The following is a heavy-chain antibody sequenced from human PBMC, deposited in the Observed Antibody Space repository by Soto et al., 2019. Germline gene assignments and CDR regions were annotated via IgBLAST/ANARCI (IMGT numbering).Heavy chain of an antibody. CDR3: ARDDYHDSSGYYYPFDY. CDR2: IWYDGSNK. Sequence: QVQLVESGGGVVQPGRSLRLSCAASGFTFSSYGMHWVGQAPGKGLEWVAVIWYDGSNKYYADSVKGRFTISRDNSKNTLYLQMNSLRAEDTAVYYCARDDYHDSSGYYYPFDYWGQGTLVTVSS. D-gene: IGHD3-22*01. V-gene: IGHV3-33*01. J-gene: IGHJ4*02. CDR1: GFTFSSYG.